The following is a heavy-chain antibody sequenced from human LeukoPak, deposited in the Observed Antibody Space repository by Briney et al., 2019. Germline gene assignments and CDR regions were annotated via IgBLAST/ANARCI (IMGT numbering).Heavy chain of an antibody. D-gene: IGHD3-22*01. J-gene: IGHJ6*03. Sequence: SETLSLTCAVYGGSFSGYYWSWIRQPPGKGLEWIGEINHSGSTNYNPSLKSRVTISVDTSKNQFSLKLSSVTAADTTVYYCARGRQDVTMIVVVMTAVSYYLDVWGKGTTVTVS. CDR2: INHSGST. V-gene: IGHV4-34*01. CDR1: GGSFSGYY. CDR3: ARGRQDVTMIVVVMTAVSYYLDV.